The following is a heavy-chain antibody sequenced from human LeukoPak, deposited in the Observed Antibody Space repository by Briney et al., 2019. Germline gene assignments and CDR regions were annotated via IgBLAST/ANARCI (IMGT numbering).Heavy chain of an antibody. CDR2: ISSSSYSI. CDR3: AKDKSGTSWDYFDY. D-gene: IGHD5-12*01. CDR1: GFTFSSYS. Sequence: GGSLRLSCVASGFTFSSYSMNWVRQAPGKGLEWVSSISSSSYSIYYADSVKGRFTVSRDNAKNSLYLQMNSLRPEDTAVYYCAKDKSGTSWDYFDYWGQGTLVTVSS. J-gene: IGHJ4*02. V-gene: IGHV3-21*04.